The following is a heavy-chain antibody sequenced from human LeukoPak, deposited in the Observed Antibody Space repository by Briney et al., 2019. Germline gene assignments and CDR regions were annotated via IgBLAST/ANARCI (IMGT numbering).Heavy chain of an antibody. V-gene: IGHV4-59*01. J-gene: IGHJ4*02. Sequence: SETLSLTCTVSGGSISGYYWSWIRQPPGKGLEWIGYIYYSGSTNYNPSLKSRVTISVDTSKNQFSLKLSSVTAADTAVYYCAKTFYYDSSGYHFDYWGQGTLVTVSS. CDR1: GGSISGYY. D-gene: IGHD3-22*01. CDR3: AKTFYYDSSGYHFDY. CDR2: IYYSGST.